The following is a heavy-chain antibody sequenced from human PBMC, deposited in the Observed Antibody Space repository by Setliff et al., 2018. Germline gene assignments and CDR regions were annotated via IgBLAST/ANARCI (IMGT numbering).Heavy chain of an antibody. J-gene: IGHJ4*02. Sequence: GGSLRPPVQPLDSPSVASGCTGSAKLQVRDRVSRINSDGSGTSYADSVKGRFTISRDNAKNTLYLQMNSLRAEDTAVFYCVAVRWNYPTVWGQGTLVTVSS. V-gene: IGHV3-74*01. CDR1: DSPSVASG. D-gene: IGHD1-7*01. CDR3: VAVRWNYPTV. CDR2: INSDGSGT.